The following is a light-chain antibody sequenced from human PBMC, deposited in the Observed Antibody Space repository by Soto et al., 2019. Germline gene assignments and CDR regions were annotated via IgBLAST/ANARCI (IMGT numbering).Light chain of an antibody. CDR2: KAS. CDR1: QPISSW. CDR3: QQYNSYSPA. Sequence: DIQMTQSPSTLSGSVGDRVTITCRASQPISSWLAWYQQKPGKATKRLIYKASTLKSGVPSRFSGSGSRTEFTLTINSPQPDDFATYFCQQYNSYSPAFGQGTEVDIK. J-gene: IGKJ1*01. V-gene: IGKV1-5*03.